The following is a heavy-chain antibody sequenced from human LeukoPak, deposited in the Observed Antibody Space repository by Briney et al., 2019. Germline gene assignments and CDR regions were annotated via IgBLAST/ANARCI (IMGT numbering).Heavy chain of an antibody. CDR3: AKDLELRFLEWLRPSDY. CDR2: ISGSGGST. CDR1: GFTFSSYA. V-gene: IGHV3-23*01. Sequence: GGSLRVSCAASGFTFSSYAMSWVRQAPGKGLEWVSAISGSGGSTYYADSVKGRFTISRDNSKNTLYLQMNSLRAEDTAVYYCAKDLELRFLEWLRPSDYWGQGTLVTVSS. J-gene: IGHJ4*02. D-gene: IGHD3-3*01.